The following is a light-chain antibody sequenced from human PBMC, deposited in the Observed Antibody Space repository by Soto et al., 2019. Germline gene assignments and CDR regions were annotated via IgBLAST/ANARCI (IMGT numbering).Light chain of an antibody. J-gene: IGKJ1*01. Sequence: EIVLTQSPCTLSLSPGEISTLSCRASQSVSNNYLAWYQQKPGQAPRLLIDDASNRAAGIPDRFSGSGSGTDFTLTISRLEPEDFAVYYCQQYGTSPRTFGQGTKVDI. V-gene: IGKV3-20*01. CDR3: QQYGTSPRT. CDR1: QSVSNNY. CDR2: DAS.